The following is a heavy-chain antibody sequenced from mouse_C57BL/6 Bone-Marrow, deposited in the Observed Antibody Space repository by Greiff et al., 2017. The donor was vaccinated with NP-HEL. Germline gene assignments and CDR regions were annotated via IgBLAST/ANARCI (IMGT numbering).Heavy chain of an antibody. CDR3: ARRNLYYDSAWFAY. V-gene: IGHV1-59*01. D-gene: IGHD2-4*01. Sequence: QVQLKQPGAELVRPGTSVKLSCKASGYTFTSYWMHWVKQRPGQGLEWIGVIDPSDSYTNYNQKFKGKATLTVDTSSSTAYMQLSSLTSEDSAVYYCARRNLYYDSAWFAYWGQGTLVTVSA. CDR2: IDPSDSYT. CDR1: GYTFTSYW. J-gene: IGHJ3*01.